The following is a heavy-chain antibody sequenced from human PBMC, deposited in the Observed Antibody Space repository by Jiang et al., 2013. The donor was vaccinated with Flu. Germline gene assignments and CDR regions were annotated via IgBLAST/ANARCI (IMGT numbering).Heavy chain of an antibody. CDR1: GTSVSSGNYY. J-gene: IGHJ4*02. D-gene: IGHD6-13*01. V-gene: IGHV4-61*01. CDR3: ARARAPEVAANYFDY. CDR2: IYSSGST. Sequence: GSGLVKPSETLSLTCDVSGTSVSSGNYYWGWIRQPPGKGLEWIGYIYSSGSTNYNPSLKSRVTISLDTSQNQFSLQLNSVTAADTAVYYCARARAPEVAANYFDYWGLGTLVIVSS.